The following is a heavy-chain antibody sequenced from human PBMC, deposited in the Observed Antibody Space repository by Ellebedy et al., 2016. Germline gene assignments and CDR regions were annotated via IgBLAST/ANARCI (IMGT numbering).Heavy chain of an antibody. Sequence: GGSLRLXXAASGFTFEEYAMHWVRQAPGKGLEWVSGISWNSNSIAYADSVKGRFTISRDNSKNTLSLEMNSLRPEDTAVYYCAKEAEMTRIMSYFGLDVWGQGTTVTVSS. CDR2: ISWNSNSI. V-gene: IGHV3-9*01. CDR3: AKEAEMTRIMSYFGLDV. CDR1: GFTFEEYA. J-gene: IGHJ6*02. D-gene: IGHD5-24*01.